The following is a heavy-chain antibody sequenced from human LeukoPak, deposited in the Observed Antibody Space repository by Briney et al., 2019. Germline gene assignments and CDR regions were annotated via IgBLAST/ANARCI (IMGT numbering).Heavy chain of an antibody. D-gene: IGHD2-2*01. CDR2: INHSGST. CDR1: GGSFSGYY. V-gene: IGHV4-34*01. Sequence: SETLSLTCAVYGGSFSGYYWSWIRQPPGKGLEWIGKINHSGSTNYNPSLKSRVTISVDTSKNQFSLKLSSVTAADTAVYYCARGYCSSTSCYQFDYWGQGTLVTVSS. J-gene: IGHJ4*02. CDR3: ARGYCSSTSCYQFDY.